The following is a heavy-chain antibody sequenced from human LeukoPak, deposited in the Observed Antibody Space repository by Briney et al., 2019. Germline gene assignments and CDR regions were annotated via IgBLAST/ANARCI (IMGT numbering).Heavy chain of an antibody. V-gene: IGHV3-11*01. CDR2: ISSSGSIV. D-gene: IGHD3-3*01. J-gene: IGHJ4*02. CDR1: GFTFSDYY. CDR3: ARGAGWSGSYTYYFDS. Sequence: GGSLRLSCAASGFTFSDYYMSWIRQAPGKGLEWISYISSSGSIVNYADSVKGRFTISRDNAKDSLYLQVNSLRAEDTAVYYCARGAGWSGSYTYYFDSWGQGALVTVSS.